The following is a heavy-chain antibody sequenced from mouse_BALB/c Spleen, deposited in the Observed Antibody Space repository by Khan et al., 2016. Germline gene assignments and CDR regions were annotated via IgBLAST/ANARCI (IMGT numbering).Heavy chain of an antibody. CDR3: ARRYYGSLYYFDY. Sequence: QIQLVQSGAELARPGASVKLSCKASGYTFTSYWMQWVKQRPGQGLEWIGAIYPGDGDTRYTQKFKGKATLTADKSSSTAYMQLSSLASEDSAVYYCARRYYGSLYYFDYWGQGTTLTVSS. D-gene: IGHD1-1*01. J-gene: IGHJ2*01. CDR2: IYPGDGDT. V-gene: IGHV1-87*01. CDR1: GYTFTSYW.